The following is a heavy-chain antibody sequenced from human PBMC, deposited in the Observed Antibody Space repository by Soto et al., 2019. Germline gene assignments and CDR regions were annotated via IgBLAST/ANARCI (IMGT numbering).Heavy chain of an antibody. D-gene: IGHD2-21*01. CDR3: ARDAAYSDGDLLYDGYDL. Sequence: PGGSLRLSCAASGFALSRFWMNWVRQAPGKGLEWVANIKFDGSQRSYVDSVKGRFTIFRDNAGNSLHLQMDSLRVEDTAVYFCARDAAYSDGDLLYDGYDLWGQGTMAPVSS. J-gene: IGHJ3*01. CDR2: IKFDGSQR. CDR1: GFALSRFW. V-gene: IGHV3-7*01.